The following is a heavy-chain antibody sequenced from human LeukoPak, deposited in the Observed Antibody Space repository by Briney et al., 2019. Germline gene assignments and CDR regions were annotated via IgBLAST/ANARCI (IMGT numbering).Heavy chain of an antibody. Sequence: GASVKVSCKASGCTFTSYAISWVRQAPGQGLEWMGGIIPIFGTANYAQKFQGRVTITADKSTSTAYMELSSLRSEDTAVYYCARVLARVRANWGFDYWGQGTLVTVSS. CDR2: IIPIFGTA. D-gene: IGHD7-27*01. J-gene: IGHJ4*02. CDR3: ARVLARVRANWGFDY. V-gene: IGHV1-69*06. CDR1: GCTFTSYA.